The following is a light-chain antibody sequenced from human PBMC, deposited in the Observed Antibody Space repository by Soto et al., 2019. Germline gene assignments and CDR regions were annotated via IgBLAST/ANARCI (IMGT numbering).Light chain of an antibody. CDR3: QQYASAPFS. J-gene: IGKJ3*01. CDR1: QSVSSN. V-gene: IGKV3-20*01. Sequence: EILMTQSPATLSVSPGERATLSCRASQSVSSNLAWYQQKPGQAPRLLIYGASTRATGIPDRFSGSASETDFTLTINRLEPEDYEVYYCQQYASAPFSLGPGTKVDIK. CDR2: GAS.